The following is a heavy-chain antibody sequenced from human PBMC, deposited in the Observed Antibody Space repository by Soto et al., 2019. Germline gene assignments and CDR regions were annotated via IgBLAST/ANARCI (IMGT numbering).Heavy chain of an antibody. V-gene: IGHV4-30-2*01. J-gene: IGHJ6*02. D-gene: IGHD3-10*01. CDR1: GGSISSGGYS. Sequence: PSETLSLTCAVSGGSISSGGYSWSWIRQPPGKGLEWIGYIYHSGSTYYNPSLKSRVTISVDTSKNQFSLKLSSVTAADTAVYYCARAHLDIGELPSYYYYGMDVWGQGTTVTVSS. CDR2: IYHSGST. CDR3: ARAHLDIGELPSYYYYGMDV.